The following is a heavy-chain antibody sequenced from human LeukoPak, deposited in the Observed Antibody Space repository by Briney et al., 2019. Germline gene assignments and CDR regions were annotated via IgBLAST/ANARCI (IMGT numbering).Heavy chain of an antibody. CDR1: GGSISNSNW. V-gene: IGHV4-4*02. J-gene: IGHJ4*02. D-gene: IGHD5-18*01. Sequence: ASETLSLTCAVSGGSISNSNWRNWVRQPPGKGLEWIGEIYHSGSTNYNPSLRSRVTISVDRSKNQFALKLTSVTAADTAVYYCARGQGSYGDYWGQGTLVIVSS. CDR2: IYHSGST. CDR3: ARGQGSYGDY.